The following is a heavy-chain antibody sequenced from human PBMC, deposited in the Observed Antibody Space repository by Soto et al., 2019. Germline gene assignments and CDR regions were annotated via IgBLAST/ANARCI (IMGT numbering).Heavy chain of an antibody. V-gene: IGHV4-31*03. Sequence: PSETLSLTCTVSGGSISSGGYYWSWIRQHPGKGLEWIGYTYYSGSTYYNLSLKSRVTISVDTSKNQFSLKLSSVTAADTAVYYCARDRGYYDILTGYSKRGAFDIWGQGTMVTVSS. D-gene: IGHD3-9*01. CDR3: ARDRGYYDILTGYSKRGAFDI. CDR1: GGSISSGGYY. CDR2: TYYSGST. J-gene: IGHJ3*02.